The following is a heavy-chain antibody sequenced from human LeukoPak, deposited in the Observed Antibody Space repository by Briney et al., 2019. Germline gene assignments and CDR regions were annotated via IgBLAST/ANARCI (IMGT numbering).Heavy chain of an antibody. Sequence: ASVKVSCKASGYTFTSYGISWVRQAPGQGLEWMGWISAYNGNTNYAQKLQGRVTMTTDTSTSTAYMELRSLRSDDTAVYYCARVRRYCSSTSCYISWFDPWGQGTLVTVSS. V-gene: IGHV1-18*01. D-gene: IGHD2-2*02. J-gene: IGHJ5*02. CDR3: ARVRRYCSSTSCYISWFDP. CDR1: GYTFTSYG. CDR2: ISAYNGNT.